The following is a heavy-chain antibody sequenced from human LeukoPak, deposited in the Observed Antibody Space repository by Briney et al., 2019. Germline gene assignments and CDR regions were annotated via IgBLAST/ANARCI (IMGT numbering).Heavy chain of an antibody. CDR3: AADLFSAPKGGFFDY. V-gene: IGHV3-33*08. Sequence: GGSLRLSCAASGFTFSSYGMHWVRQAPGKGLEWVAVIWYDGSNKYYADSVKGRFTIFRDNSKNTLYLHMNGLRVEDTAIYFCAADLFSAPKGGFFDYWGHGTLVTVSS. J-gene: IGHJ4*01. D-gene: IGHD2-21*01. CDR2: IWYDGSNK. CDR1: GFTFSSYG.